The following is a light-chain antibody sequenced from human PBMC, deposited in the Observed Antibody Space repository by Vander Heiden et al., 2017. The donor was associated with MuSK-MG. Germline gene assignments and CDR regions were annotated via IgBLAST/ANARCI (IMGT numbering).Light chain of an antibody. CDR1: QSISTY. CDR2: AAS. V-gene: IGKV1-39*01. J-gene: IGKJ1*01. Sequence: DIEMTQSPSSLSAAVGDTVTITCRAGQSISTYLSWYQQKPGKAPRLLIYAASNLQSGVPSRFSGSGYGTDFTLTISSLQPEDIGTYYCQQSYTARWTFGRGTKVEI. CDR3: QQSYTARWT.